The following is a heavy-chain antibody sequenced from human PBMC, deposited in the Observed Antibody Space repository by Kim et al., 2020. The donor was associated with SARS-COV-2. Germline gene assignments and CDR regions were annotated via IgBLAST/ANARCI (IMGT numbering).Heavy chain of an antibody. Sequence: GGSLRLSCAASGFTFSSYGMHWVRQAPGKGLEWVAVIWYDGSNKYYADSVKGRFTISRDNSKNTLYLQMNSLRAEDTAVYYCARDTVVTHYYYYGMDVWGQGTTVTVSS. V-gene: IGHV3-33*01. CDR1: GFTFSSYG. D-gene: IGHD2-21*02. CDR3: ARDTVVTHYYYYGMDV. J-gene: IGHJ6*02. CDR2: IWYDGSNK.